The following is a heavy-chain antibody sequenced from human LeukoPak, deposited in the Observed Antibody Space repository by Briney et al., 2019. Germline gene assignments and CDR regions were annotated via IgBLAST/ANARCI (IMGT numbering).Heavy chain of an antibody. CDR2: MNPNSGNT. V-gene: IGHV1-8*01. CDR3: AISGYYDSSGIVERE. D-gene: IGHD3-22*01. CDR1: GYTFTSYD. Sequence: ASVKVSCKASGYTFTSYDINWVRQATGQGLEWMGWMNPNSGNTGYAQKFQGRVTMTRNTSISTAYMELSSLRSEDTAVYYCAISGYYDSSGIVEREWGQGTLVTVSS. J-gene: IGHJ4*02.